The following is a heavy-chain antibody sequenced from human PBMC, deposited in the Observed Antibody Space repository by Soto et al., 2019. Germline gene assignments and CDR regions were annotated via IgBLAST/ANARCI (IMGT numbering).Heavy chain of an antibody. CDR2: IIPIFGTA. CDR3: ASSRIYYYDSSFSDAFDI. Sequence: SVKVSCKASGGTFSSYAISWVRQAPGQGLEWMGGIIPIFGTANYAQKFQGRVTITADESTSTAYMELSSLRSEDTAVYYCASSRIYYYDSSFSDAFDIWGQGTMVTVSS. J-gene: IGHJ3*02. V-gene: IGHV1-69*13. D-gene: IGHD3-22*01. CDR1: GGTFSSYA.